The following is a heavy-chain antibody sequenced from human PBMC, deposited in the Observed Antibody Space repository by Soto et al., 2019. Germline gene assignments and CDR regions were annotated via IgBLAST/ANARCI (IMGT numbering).Heavy chain of an antibody. CDR1: GGSISSGDYY. J-gene: IGHJ6*02. CDR3: AALGGRHTWGYYYYYGMDV. D-gene: IGHD3-16*01. CDR2: IYYSGST. Sequence: QVQLQESGPGLVKPSQTLSLTCTVSGGSISSGDYYWSWIRQPPGKGLEWIGYIYYSGSTYYNPSLNSLVTISVDTSKNQFSLQLSSVTAADTAVYYCAALGGRHTWGYYYYYGMDVWGQGTTVTVSS. V-gene: IGHV4-30-4*01.